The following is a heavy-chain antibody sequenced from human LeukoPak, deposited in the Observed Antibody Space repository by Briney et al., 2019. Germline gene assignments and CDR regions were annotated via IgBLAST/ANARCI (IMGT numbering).Heavy chain of an antibody. J-gene: IGHJ6*02. CDR2: IIGSNTNT. D-gene: IGHD2-2*01. V-gene: IGHV3-23*01. CDR1: GFTFSSYA. Sequence: PGGPLRLSCAASGFTFSSYAMSWIRQAPGKGLEWVSVIIGSNTNTYYADSVKGRFTISRDTPKNTLYLQMNSLRVEDTAVYYCAKGLQRTPYYYYGMDVWGQGTTVTVSS. CDR3: AKGLQRTPYYYYGMDV.